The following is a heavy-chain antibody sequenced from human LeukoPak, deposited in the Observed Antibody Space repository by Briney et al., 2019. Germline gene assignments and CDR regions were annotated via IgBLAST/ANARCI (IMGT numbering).Heavy chain of an antibody. D-gene: IGHD5-24*01. CDR2: ISPNGGST. J-gene: IGHJ4*02. V-gene: IGHV3-64*04. Sequence: GGSLRLSCSASGFTFSAYAMHWVRQAPGKGLEYVSAISPNGGSTYYADSVKGRFTISRDNSKNTLYLQMNSLRAEDTAVYYCAKEGRWLQLDYWGQGTLVTVSS. CDR1: GFTFSAYA. CDR3: AKEGRWLQLDY.